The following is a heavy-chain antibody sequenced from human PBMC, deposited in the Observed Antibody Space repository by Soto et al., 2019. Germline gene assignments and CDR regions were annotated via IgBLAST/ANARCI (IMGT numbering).Heavy chain of an antibody. J-gene: IGHJ6*02. V-gene: IGHV1-58*01. CDR1: GFTFTSSA. D-gene: IGHD3-3*01. CDR2: IVVSSGNT. Sequence: SVKVSCKASGFTFTSSAVQWVRQARGQRLEWIGWIVVSSGNTNYAQKFQERVTITRDMSTSTAYMELSSLRSEDTAVYYCAAADYDFWSGSGYYGMDVWGQGTTVTVSS. CDR3: AAADYDFWSGSGYYGMDV.